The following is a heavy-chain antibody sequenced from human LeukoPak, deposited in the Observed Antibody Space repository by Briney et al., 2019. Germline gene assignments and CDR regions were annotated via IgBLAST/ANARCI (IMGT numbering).Heavy chain of an antibody. J-gene: IGHJ4*02. CDR3: ARDIFGSGSYPDF. D-gene: IGHD3-10*01. V-gene: IGHV3-33*01. CDR2: IWHDGSHK. CDR1: GFAFNTYA. Sequence: PGTSLRLSCAASGFAFNTYAMHWVRQAPGKGLEWVTLIWHDGSHKFYIDSVRGRFTISRDNSKNTVYLQMNGLRAEDTAVYYCARDIFGSGSYPDFWGQGTLVTVSS.